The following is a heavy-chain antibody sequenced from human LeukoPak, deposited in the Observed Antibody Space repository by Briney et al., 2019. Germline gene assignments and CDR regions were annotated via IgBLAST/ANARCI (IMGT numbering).Heavy chain of an antibody. CDR1: GGTFSSYA. CDR3: ARRSAVAGILDYYYYMDV. D-gene: IGHD6-19*01. V-gene: IGHV1-69*05. Sequence: SVKVSCKASGGTFSSYAISWVRQAPGQGLGWMGGIIPIFGTANYAQQFQGRVTITTDESTSTAYMELSCLSSEDTAVYYCARRSAVAGILDYYYYMDVWGKGTTVTVSS. J-gene: IGHJ6*03. CDR2: IIPIFGTA.